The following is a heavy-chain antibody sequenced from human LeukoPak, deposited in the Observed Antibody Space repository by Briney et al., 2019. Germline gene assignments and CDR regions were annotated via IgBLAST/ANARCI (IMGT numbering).Heavy chain of an antibody. CDR2: ISGSGGST. CDR1: GFTFSSYA. J-gene: IGHJ5*02. CDR3: AKDPMVRGVIPSNWFDP. V-gene: IGHV3-23*01. D-gene: IGHD3-10*01. Sequence: GGSLRLSCAASGFTFSSYAMSWVRQAPGKGLEWVSAISGSGGSTYYADSVKGRFPISRDNSKNTLYLQMNSLRAEDTAVYYCAKDPMVRGVIPSNWFDPWGQGTLVTVSS.